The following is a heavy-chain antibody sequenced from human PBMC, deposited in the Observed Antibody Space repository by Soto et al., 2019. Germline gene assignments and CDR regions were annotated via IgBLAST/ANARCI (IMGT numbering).Heavy chain of an antibody. CDR3: ARRGSGSYYDY. CDR2: ISGSGGST. Sequence: EVQLLESGGGLVQPGGSLRLSCAASGFTFSSYAMRWVRQAPVKGLEWVSAISGSGGSTYYADSVKGRFTISRDNSKITLYLQMNSLGAEDTAVYYCARRGSGSYYDYWGQGTLVSVSS. J-gene: IGHJ4*02. CDR1: GFTFSSYA. V-gene: IGHV3-23*01. D-gene: IGHD1-26*01.